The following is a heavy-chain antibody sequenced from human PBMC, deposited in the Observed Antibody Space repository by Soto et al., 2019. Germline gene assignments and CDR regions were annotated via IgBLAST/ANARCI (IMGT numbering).Heavy chain of an antibody. D-gene: IGHD2-15*01. V-gene: IGHV4-39*01. Sequence: QLQLQESGPGLVKPSETLSLTCTVSGGSISSSSYYWGWIRQPPGKGLEWIGSIYYSGSTYYNPSLKSRVTISVDTSKNQFSLQLSAVTAADTAVYYCASHARGYCSGGSCYLDYWGQGTLVTVSS. CDR2: IYYSGST. CDR3: ASHARGYCSGGSCYLDY. J-gene: IGHJ4*02. CDR1: GGSISSSSYY.